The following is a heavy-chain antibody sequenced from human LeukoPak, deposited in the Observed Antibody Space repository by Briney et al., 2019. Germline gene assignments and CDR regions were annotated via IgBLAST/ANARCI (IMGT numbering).Heavy chain of an antibody. CDR2: IHHSGST. J-gene: IGHJ5*02. Sequence: SETLSLTCAVYGGSFSGYYWSWIRQPPGKGLEWIGEIHHSGSTNHNPSLKSRVTISVDTSKNQFSLKLSSVTAADTAVYYCARHAIPRLRYFDWSSRFAWFDPWGQGTLVTVSS. CDR1: GGSFSGYY. CDR3: ARHAIPRLRYFDWSSRFAWFDP. V-gene: IGHV4-34*01. D-gene: IGHD3-9*01.